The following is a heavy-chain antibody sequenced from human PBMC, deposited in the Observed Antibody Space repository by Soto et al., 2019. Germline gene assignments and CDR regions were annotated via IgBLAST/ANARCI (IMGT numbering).Heavy chain of an antibody. CDR1: GGTFSSYA. D-gene: IGHD6-6*01. J-gene: IGHJ4*02. CDR3: ARAIAARARGLDY. V-gene: IGHV1-69*01. CDR2: IIPIFGTA. Sequence: QVQLVQSGAEVKKPGSSVKVSCKASGGTFSSYAISWVRQAPGQELEWMGGIIPIFGTANYAQKFQGGVTITAAESTSTAYMELRSLRSEYTAVYYRARAIAARARGLDYWGQGTLVTVSS.